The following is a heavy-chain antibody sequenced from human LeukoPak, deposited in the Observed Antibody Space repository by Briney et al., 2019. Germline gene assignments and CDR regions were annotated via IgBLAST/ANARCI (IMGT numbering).Heavy chain of an antibody. J-gene: IGHJ4*02. CDR1: GYTFTSYD. CDR3: AREEFSNYACY. V-gene: IGHV1-18*01. D-gene: IGHD4-11*01. Sequence: ASVKVSCKASGYTFTSYDINWVRQASGQGLEWMGWISACNGNTNYAQKLQGRVTMTTDTSTSTAYMELRSLRSDDTAVYYCAREEFSNYACYWGQGTLVTVSS. CDR2: ISACNGNT.